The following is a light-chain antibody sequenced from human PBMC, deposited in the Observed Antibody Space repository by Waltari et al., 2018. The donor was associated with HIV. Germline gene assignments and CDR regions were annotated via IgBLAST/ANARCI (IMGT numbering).Light chain of an antibody. CDR1: QGVNIN. J-gene: IGKJ2*01. V-gene: IGKV3-15*01. CDR2: TAS. Sequence: EILMPQSPDTLSVSPAETATPSCRASQGVNINLAWYQQKPGQAPRLLIYTASTRATGIPARFSGSGSGTEFTLTITSLQSEDFTIYYCQQYNNWPYTFGQGTKLEI. CDR3: QQYNNWPYT.